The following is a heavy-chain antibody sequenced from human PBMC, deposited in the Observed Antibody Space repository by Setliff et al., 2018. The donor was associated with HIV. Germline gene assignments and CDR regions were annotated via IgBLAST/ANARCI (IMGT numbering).Heavy chain of an antibody. V-gene: IGHV4-39*01. D-gene: IGHD3-22*01. CDR3: ATRVYDYDSSGYLREDGFDP. J-gene: IGHJ5*02. CDR2: IDYSGST. Sequence: PSETLSLTCTVSGGSISNSRYYWSWIRQPPGKGLEWIGSIDYSGSTYYNPSLKSRVTISVDTSKNQFSLKLSSVTAADAAVYYCATRVYDYDSSGYLREDGFDPWGQGTLVTVSS. CDR1: GGSISNSRYY.